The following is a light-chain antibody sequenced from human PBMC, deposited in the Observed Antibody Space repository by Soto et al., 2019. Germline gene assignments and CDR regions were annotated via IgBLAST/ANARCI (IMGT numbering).Light chain of an antibody. J-gene: IGKJ5*01. CDR2: GAS. V-gene: IGKV3-15*01. CDR3: QQYNNWLPIT. CDR1: QSVSSN. Sequence: EIVMTQSPATLSVSPGERATLSCRASQSVSSNLAWYQQKPGQAPRLLIYGASTGATGIPARFSGSGSGTEFTLTISSLQSEDFAVYYCQQYNNWLPITFGQGTRLEIK.